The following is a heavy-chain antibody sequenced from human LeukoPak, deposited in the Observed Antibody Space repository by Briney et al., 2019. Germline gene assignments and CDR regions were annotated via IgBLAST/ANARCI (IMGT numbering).Heavy chain of an antibody. CDR3: ARDARDLITFDL. V-gene: IGHV4-59*01. CDR2: IYFSGST. J-gene: IGHJ3*01. D-gene: IGHD2-21*01. Sequence: SETLSPTCTVSGGSISSYYWSWIRQPPGKGLEWIGYIYFSGSTNYNPSLKSRVTISVDTSKNQFSLKLSSVTAADTAVYYCARDARDLITFDLWGQGTMVTVSS. CDR1: GGSISSYY.